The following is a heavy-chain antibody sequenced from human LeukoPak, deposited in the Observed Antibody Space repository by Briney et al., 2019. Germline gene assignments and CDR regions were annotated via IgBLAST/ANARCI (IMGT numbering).Heavy chain of an antibody. Sequence: SETLSLTCTVSNYSISSDYYWGWIRQPPGKGQEWIGSLFHSGTIYYTPSLKSRVTTSVDTSNNRFSLKLMSVTAADTAVYYCARDLIVGTTIRYYFDYWDQGTLVTVSS. CDR3: ARDLIVGTTIRYYFDY. CDR1: NYSISSDYY. D-gene: IGHD1-26*01. V-gene: IGHV4-38-2*02. J-gene: IGHJ4*02. CDR2: LFHSGTI.